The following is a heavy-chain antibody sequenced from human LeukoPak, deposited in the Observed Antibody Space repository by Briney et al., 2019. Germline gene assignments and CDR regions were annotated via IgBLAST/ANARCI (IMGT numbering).Heavy chain of an antibody. CDR2: IYSGGST. CDR3: AGPGGGTGTTDAFDI. CDR1: GFTVSSNY. V-gene: IGHV3-53*01. D-gene: IGHD1-1*01. J-gene: IGHJ3*02. Sequence: GGSLRLSCAASGFTVSSNYMSWVRQAPGKGLEWVSVIYSGGSTYYADSVKGRFTISRDNSKNTLYLQMNSLSAEDTAVYYCAGPGGGTGTTDAFDIWGQGTMVTVSS.